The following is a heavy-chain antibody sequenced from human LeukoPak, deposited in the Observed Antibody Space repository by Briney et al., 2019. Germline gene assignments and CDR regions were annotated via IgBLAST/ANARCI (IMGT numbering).Heavy chain of an antibody. CDR2: INPNSGGT. V-gene: IGHV1-2*02. J-gene: IGHJ4*02. Sequence: ASVKVSCKASGYTFTGYYMHWVRQAPGQGLEWMGWINPNSGGTNYAQKFQGRVTMTRDTSISTAYMELSRLRSDDTAVYYCARDNILYYYGSGSLRGCFDYWGQGTLVTVSS. CDR3: ARDNILYYYGSGSLRGCFDY. D-gene: IGHD3-10*01. CDR1: GYTFTGYY.